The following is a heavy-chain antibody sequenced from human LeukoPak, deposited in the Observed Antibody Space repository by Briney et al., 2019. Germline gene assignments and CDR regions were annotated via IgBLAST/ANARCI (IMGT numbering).Heavy chain of an antibody. V-gene: IGHV4-38-2*02. CDR2: IYHSGST. Sequence: PSETLSLTCTVSSYSISSGYYWGWIRQPPGKGLEWIGSIYHSGSTYYNPSLKSRVTISVDTSKNQFSLKLSSVTAADTAVYYCARDGGIGQWLVRGGYFDYWGQGTLVTVSS. D-gene: IGHD6-19*01. CDR1: SYSISSGYY. J-gene: IGHJ4*02. CDR3: ARDGGIGQWLVRGGYFDY.